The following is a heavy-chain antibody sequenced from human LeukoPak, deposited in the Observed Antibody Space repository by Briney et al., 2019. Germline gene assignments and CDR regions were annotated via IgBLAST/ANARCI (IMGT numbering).Heavy chain of an antibody. D-gene: IGHD6-19*01. Sequence: SQTLSLTCTVSGGSISSGSYYWSWIRQPAGKGLEWIGRIYTSGSTKYNPSLKSRVSISVDTSKNQFSLKLSSVTAADTAVYYCASYGERSSGWQDYWGQGTLVTVSS. CDR3: ASYGERSSGWQDY. V-gene: IGHV4-61*02. CDR2: IYTSGST. CDR1: GGSISSGSYY. J-gene: IGHJ4*02.